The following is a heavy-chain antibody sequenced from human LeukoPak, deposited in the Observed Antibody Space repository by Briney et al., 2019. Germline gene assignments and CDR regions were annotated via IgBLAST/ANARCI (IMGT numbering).Heavy chain of an antibody. V-gene: IGHV3-66*01. CDR2: IYSDGST. CDR1: GFTVSSNY. J-gene: IGHJ4*02. Sequence: PGGSLRLSCAASGFTVSSNYMSWVRQAPGKGLEWVSVIYSDGSTYHADSVEGRFIISRDNSKNTVYLQMNSLRAEDTAVYYCAKDRLGYSSLWSNWGQGTLVTVSS. CDR3: AKDRLGYSSLWSN. D-gene: IGHD6-13*01.